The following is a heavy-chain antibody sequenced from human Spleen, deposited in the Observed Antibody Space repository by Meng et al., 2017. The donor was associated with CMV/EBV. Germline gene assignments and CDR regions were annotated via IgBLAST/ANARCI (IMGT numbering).Heavy chain of an antibody. Sequence: ITSPKSAWGRVRQPPGKELEWIGRISYTGGSSSNPSLSGRVTMSVDTSTNQFFLKVTSVTATDTAVYYCARQLAPNWADMTENFDYWGQGTLVTVSS. V-gene: IGHV4-39*01. CDR3: ARQLAPNWADMTENFDY. CDR2: ISYTGGS. J-gene: IGHJ4*02. CDR1: ITSPKSA. D-gene: IGHD7-27*01.